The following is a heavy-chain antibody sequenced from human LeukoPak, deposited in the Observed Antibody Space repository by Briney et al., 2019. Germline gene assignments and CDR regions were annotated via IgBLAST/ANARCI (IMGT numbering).Heavy chain of an antibody. CDR1: GFTFSSHN. CDR3: ARDIPNSGSYFLFSVGATNDAFDI. Sequence: QPGGSLRLSCAASGFTFSSHNMNWVRQAPGKGLEWVSYISTSSTIVYYAESVKGRFTISRDNAKNSLYLQMNSLRAEDTAVYYCARDIPNSGSYFLFSVGATNDAFDIWGQGTMVTVSS. D-gene: IGHD1-26*01. J-gene: IGHJ3*02. CDR2: ISTSSTIV. V-gene: IGHV3-48*04.